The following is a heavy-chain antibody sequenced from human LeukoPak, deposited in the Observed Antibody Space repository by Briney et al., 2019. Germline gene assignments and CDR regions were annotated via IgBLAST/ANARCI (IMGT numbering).Heavy chain of an antibody. Sequence: SETLSLTCAVYGGSFSGYSWSWIRQPPGKGLEWIGEINHSGSTNYNPSLKSRVTISVDTSKNQFSLKLSSVTAADTAVYYCAREGYYYDSSGYPDYWGQGTLVTVSS. CDR1: GGSFSGYS. CDR3: AREGYYYDSSGYPDY. J-gene: IGHJ4*02. CDR2: INHSGST. D-gene: IGHD3-22*01. V-gene: IGHV4-34*01.